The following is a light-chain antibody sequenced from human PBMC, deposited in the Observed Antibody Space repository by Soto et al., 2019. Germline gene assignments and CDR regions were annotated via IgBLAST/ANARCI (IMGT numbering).Light chain of an antibody. Sequence: EIVMTQSPATLSVSPGGRATLPCRSSQSISDTLAWYQQKPGQAPRLLIYGASTRATGIPARFSGSGSGTEFTLTISSLQSEDFAVYYCQQYNNWPRTFGQGTKVDIK. J-gene: IGKJ1*01. CDR2: GAS. CDR1: QSISDT. CDR3: QQYNNWPRT. V-gene: IGKV3-15*01.